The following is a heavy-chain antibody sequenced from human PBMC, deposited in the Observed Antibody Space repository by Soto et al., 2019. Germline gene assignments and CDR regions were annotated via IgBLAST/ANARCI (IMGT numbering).Heavy chain of an antibody. V-gene: IGHV1-69*01. J-gene: IGHJ5*02. Sequence: QVQLVQSGSEVKMPGSSVKVSCKTSGGTFSRHAINWVRQAPGQGLEWMGGIIPMFGTTNYAQKFKGRGTISADESTSSADMELSSLRSEDAAVYYWAIAAIPASSWYFWFAPRCQGALVSVST. D-gene: IGHD6-13*01. CDR2: IIPMFGTT. CDR1: GGTFSRHA. CDR3: AIAAIPASSWYFWFAP.